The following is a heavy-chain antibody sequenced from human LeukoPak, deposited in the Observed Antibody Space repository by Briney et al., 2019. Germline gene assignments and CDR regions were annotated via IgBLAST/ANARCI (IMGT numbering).Heavy chain of an antibody. CDR1: GGSFSGYY. J-gene: IGHJ3*02. Sequence: SETLSLTCAVYGGSFSGYYWSWIRQPPGKGLEWIGEINHSGSTNYNPSLKSRVTISVDKSKNQFSLKLGSVTAADTAVYYCARDSPSTSGGSDAFDIWGQGTMVTVSS. CDR3: ARDSPSTSGGSDAFDI. V-gene: IGHV4-34*01. CDR2: INHSGST. D-gene: IGHD2-2*01.